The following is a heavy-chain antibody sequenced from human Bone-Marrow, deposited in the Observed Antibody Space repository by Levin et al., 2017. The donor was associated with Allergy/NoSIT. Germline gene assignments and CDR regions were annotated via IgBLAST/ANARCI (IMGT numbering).Heavy chain of an antibody. V-gene: IGHV3-11*06. CDR3: ATSGASDH. J-gene: IGHJ4*02. D-gene: IGHD3-10*01. CDR1: GFTFSDNY. CDR2: ISNTGIYT. Sequence: GGSLRLSCVVSGFTFSDNYMSWIRQAPGRGLEWVSYISNTGIYTNYADSVKGRFTISRDNAKNSLSLEMNSLRAEDTAVYYCATSGASDHWGQGALVIVSS.